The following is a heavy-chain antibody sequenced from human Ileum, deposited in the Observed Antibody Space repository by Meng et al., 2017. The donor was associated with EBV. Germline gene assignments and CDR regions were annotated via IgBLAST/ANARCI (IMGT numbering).Heavy chain of an antibody. CDR3: ARYGRCNGNSFYCFDP. J-gene: IGHJ5*02. Sequence: QVRLQQWGTGLLNPSETLSLTCACYGGSFNDYYWTWLRQPPGKGLEWIGEIDQSGYTKFNPSLSSRATISRDTSNNQFSLRLNSVTAADTALYYCARYGRCNGNSFYCFDPWGQGTLVTVSS. CDR2: IDQSGYT. CDR1: GGSFNDYY. D-gene: IGHD4-23*01. V-gene: IGHV4-34*01.